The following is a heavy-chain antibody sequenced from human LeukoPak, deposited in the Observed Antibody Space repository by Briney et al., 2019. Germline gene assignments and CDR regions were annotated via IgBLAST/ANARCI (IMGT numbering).Heavy chain of an antibody. CDR2: MWYDGSNK. CDR1: GVTFSSYG. CDR3: ARADESTIHFDY. V-gene: IGHV3-33*01. J-gene: IGHJ4*02. D-gene: IGHD5-24*01. Sequence: GRSLRLSCAASGVTFSSYGMHWVRQAQGKGLEWVAVMWYDGSNKYYAYSVKGRFTISRDNSKNTLYLQMNSLIAEDKAVYYCARADESTIHFDYWGQGTLVTVSS.